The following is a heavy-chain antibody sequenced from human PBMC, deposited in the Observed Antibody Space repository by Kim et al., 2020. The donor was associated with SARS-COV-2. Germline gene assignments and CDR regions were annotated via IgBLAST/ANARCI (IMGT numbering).Heavy chain of an antibody. CDR1: GDSVSSNSAA. D-gene: IGHD2-2*01. J-gene: IGHJ6*02. V-gene: IGHV6-1*01. Sequence: SQTLSLTCAISGDSVSSNSAAWNWIRQSPSRGLEWLGRTYYRSKWYNDYAVSVKSRITINPDTSKNQFSLQQNSVTPEDTAVYYCARDPGGIVVVPALLFRSYYGMDVWGQGTTVTVSS. CDR3: ARDPGGIVVVPALLFRSYYGMDV. CDR2: TYYRSKWYN.